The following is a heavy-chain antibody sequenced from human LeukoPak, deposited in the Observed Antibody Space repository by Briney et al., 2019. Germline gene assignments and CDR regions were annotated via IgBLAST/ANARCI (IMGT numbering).Heavy chain of an antibody. CDR2: ISGSGGST. D-gene: IGHD3-22*01. CDR1: GFTFSSYA. J-gene: IGHJ4*02. Sequence: PGGSLRLSCAASGFTFSSYAMSWVRQAPGKGLEWVSAISGSGGSTYYADSVKGRFTISRDNAKNSLHLQMDSLRVEDTAVYYCARNQEIGYYDSSGFYWGVEYWGQGTLVTVSS. V-gene: IGHV3-23*01. CDR3: ARNQEIGYYDSSGFYWGVEY.